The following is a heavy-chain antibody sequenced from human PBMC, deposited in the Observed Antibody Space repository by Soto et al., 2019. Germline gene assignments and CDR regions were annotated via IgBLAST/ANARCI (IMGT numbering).Heavy chain of an antibody. CDR2: IIPIFGTA. D-gene: IGHD5-18*01. V-gene: IGHV1-69*13. CDR1: GGTFSSYA. Sequence: GXSVKVSCKASGGTFSSYAISWVRQAPGQGLEWMGGIIPIFGTANYAQKFQGRVTITADESTSTAYMELSSLRSEDTAVYYCATTWDTAMAEYWYFDLWGRGTLVTVSS. J-gene: IGHJ2*01. CDR3: ATTWDTAMAEYWYFDL.